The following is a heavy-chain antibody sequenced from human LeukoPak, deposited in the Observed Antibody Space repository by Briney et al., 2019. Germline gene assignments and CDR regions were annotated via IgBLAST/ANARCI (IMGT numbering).Heavy chain of an antibody. Sequence: ASVKVSCKASGYTFTSYDINWVRQATGQGLEWMGWMNPNSGNTGYAQKFQGRVTITRNTSISTAYMELSSLRSEDTAVYHCARGRRAMVRGANYYYYMDVWGKGTTVTVSS. V-gene: IGHV1-8*03. J-gene: IGHJ6*03. CDR3: ARGRRAMVRGANYYYYMDV. D-gene: IGHD3-10*01. CDR2: MNPNSGNT. CDR1: GYTFTSYD.